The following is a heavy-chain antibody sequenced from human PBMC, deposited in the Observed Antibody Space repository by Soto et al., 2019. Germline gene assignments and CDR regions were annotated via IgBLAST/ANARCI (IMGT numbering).Heavy chain of an antibody. V-gene: IGHV3-23*01. CDR3: ARDIVGATPDYYYGMDV. J-gene: IGHJ6*02. Sequence: PGGSLRLSCAAPGFTFSSYAMSWVRQAPGKGLEWVSAISGSGGSTYYADSVKGRFTISRDNSKNTLYLQMNSLRAEDTAVYYCARDIVGATPDYYYGMDVWGQGTTVTVSS. D-gene: IGHD1-26*01. CDR1: GFTFSSYA. CDR2: ISGSGGST.